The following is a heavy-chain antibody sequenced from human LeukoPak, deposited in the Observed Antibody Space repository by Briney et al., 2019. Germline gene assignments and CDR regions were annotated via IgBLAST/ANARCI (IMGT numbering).Heavy chain of an antibody. CDR1: GYTFTGYY. CDR2: INPNSGGT. V-gene: IGHV1-2*02. D-gene: IGHD1-26*01. Sequence: ASVKVSCKASGYTFTGYYMHWVRQAPGQGLEWMGWINPNSGGTNYAQKFQGRVTMTRDTSISTACMELSRLRSDDTAVYYCAKVGGATRMWGPLNWFDPWGQGTLVTVSS. CDR3: AKVGGATRMWGPLNWFDP. J-gene: IGHJ5*02.